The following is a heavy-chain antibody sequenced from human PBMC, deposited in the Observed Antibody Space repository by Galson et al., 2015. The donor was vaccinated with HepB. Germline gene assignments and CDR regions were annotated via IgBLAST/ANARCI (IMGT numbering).Heavy chain of an antibody. D-gene: IGHD3-10*02. CDR1: GFTFSNYA. CDR3: AKEANYVREVVDY. V-gene: IGHV3-23*01. Sequence: SLRLSCAASGFTFSNYAMSWVRQAPGKGLEWVSVISGGGGSTYYADSVKGRFTISRDNSKNTLYLQMNSLRAEDTAVYYCAKEANYVREVVDYWGQGTLVTVSS. J-gene: IGHJ4*02. CDR2: ISGGGGST.